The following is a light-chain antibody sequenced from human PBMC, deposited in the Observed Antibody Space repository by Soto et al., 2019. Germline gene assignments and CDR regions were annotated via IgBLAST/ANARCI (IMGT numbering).Light chain of an antibody. V-gene: IGKV3-15*01. CDR2: GAS. CDR1: QSVSSK. J-gene: IGKJ1*01. CDR3: QQYNSWLWT. Sequence: EILMTQSPATLSVSPGEGATLSWRASQSVSSKLAWYQQKPGQAPRLRIYGASTRATGIPARLSGSGSGTELTIIISSLQSEESEVYYCQQYNSWLWTFGHGTQVDIK.